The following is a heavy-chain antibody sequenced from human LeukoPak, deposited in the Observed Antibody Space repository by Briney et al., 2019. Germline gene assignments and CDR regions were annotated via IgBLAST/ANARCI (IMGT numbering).Heavy chain of an antibody. Sequence: PSETLSLTCAVYGGSFSGYYWSWIRQPPGKGLEWIGEINHSGSTNYNPSLKRRVTIAVDTSKKPFCLQRRSVTAADTAVYSCARGRYSARRYYYMDVWSKGTTVTVSS. D-gene: IGHD5-18*01. V-gene: IGHV4-34*01. CDR2: INHSGST. J-gene: IGHJ6*03. CDR3: ARGRYSARRYYYMDV. CDR1: GGSFSGYY.